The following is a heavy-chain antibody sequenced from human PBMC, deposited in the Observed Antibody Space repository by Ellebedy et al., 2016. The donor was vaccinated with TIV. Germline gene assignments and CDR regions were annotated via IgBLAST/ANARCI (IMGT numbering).Heavy chain of an antibody. CDR2: IKRDGSEV. Sequence: GESLKISCVASGFTFSHYWMTWVRQAPGKGLEWVANIKRDGSEVQYVYSVKGRFTISRDNAKNALYLQMNNLSDDDSAVYHCARDPYDSGGYGAFDMWGQGTMVTVSS. CDR3: ARDPYDSGGYGAFDM. V-gene: IGHV3-7*04. D-gene: IGHD3-22*01. CDR1: GFTFSHYW. J-gene: IGHJ3*02.